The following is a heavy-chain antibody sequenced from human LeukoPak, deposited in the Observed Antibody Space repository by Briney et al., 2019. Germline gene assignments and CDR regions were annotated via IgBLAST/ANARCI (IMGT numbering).Heavy chain of an antibody. CDR1: GFTFSNAW. Sequence: GGSLRLSCAASGFTFSNAWMSWVRQAPRKGLQWVGCIKSKTDGGTTDHAAPVKGRLTISRDDSKTTLYLQMNSLKTEDTAVYYCTTEVEYYYDRSGLCYSAYWGQGTLVTVSS. D-gene: IGHD3-22*01. V-gene: IGHV3-15*01. CDR3: TTEVEYYYDRSGLCYSAY. J-gene: IGHJ4*02. CDR2: IKSKTDGGTT.